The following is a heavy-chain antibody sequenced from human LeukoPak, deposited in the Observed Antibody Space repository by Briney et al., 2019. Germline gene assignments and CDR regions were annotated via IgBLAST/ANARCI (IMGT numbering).Heavy chain of an antibody. V-gene: IGHV3-23*01. CDR3: AARPTSEAVAPSDF. J-gene: IGHJ4*02. D-gene: IGHD6-19*01. Sequence: PGGSLRLSCAGSGFTPSKCGMSWVRQAPGKGLEWVSGISGSGGSTYYADSVKGRFTISRDNSKSTLYLRMNSLRAEDTATYYCAARPTSEAVAPSDFWGQGTLVTVSP. CDR1: GFTPSKCG. CDR2: ISGSGGST.